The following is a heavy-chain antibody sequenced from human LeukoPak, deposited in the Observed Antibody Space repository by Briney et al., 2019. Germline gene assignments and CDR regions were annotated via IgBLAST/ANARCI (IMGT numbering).Heavy chain of an antibody. J-gene: IGHJ3*02. Sequence: PGGSLRLSCAASGFTFSSYAVHWVRQAPGKGLEWVAVISYDGSNKYYADSVKGRFTISRDNAKNSLYLQMNSLRAEDTAVYYCARDTAYAFDIWGQGTMVTVSS. D-gene: IGHD5-18*01. CDR1: GFTFSSYA. CDR3: ARDTAYAFDI. V-gene: IGHV3-30*04. CDR2: ISYDGSNK.